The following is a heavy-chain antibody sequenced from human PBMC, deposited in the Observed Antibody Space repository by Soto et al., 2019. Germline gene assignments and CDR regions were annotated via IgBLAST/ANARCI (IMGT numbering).Heavy chain of an antibody. V-gene: IGHV3-30-3*01. CDR1: GFTFSSYA. CDR3: ASDVSQWLVLGNFDY. J-gene: IGHJ4*02. D-gene: IGHD6-19*01. Sequence: QVQLVESGGGVVQPGRSLRLSCAASGFTFSSYAMHWVRQAPGKGLEWVAVISYDGSNKYYADSVKGRFTNYRDNSKNKLELKMNSLEAEDTAWYYCASDVSQWLVLGNFDYWGQGTLVTVSS. CDR2: ISYDGSNK.